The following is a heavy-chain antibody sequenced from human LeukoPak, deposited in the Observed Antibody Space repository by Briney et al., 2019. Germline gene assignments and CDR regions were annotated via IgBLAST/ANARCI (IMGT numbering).Heavy chain of an antibody. V-gene: IGHV4-59*12. J-gene: IGHJ4*02. D-gene: IGHD7-27*01. CDR2: IYYNGNN. Sequence: PSETLSLTCTVSGGSISSYYWSWIRQPPGKGLEWIGYIYYNGNNNYNPSLKSRVTISVDTSKNQFSLKLSSVTAADTAVYYCASKKLGNFDYWGQGTLVTVSS. CDR3: ASKKLGNFDY. CDR1: GGSISSYY.